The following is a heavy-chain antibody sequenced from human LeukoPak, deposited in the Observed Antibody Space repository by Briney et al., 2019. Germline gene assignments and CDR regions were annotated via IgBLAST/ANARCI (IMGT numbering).Heavy chain of an antibody. V-gene: IGHV4-34*01. Sequence: SETLSLTCAVYGGPFSDYYWTWIRQPPGKGLEGIGEVNHSGSTNHNPSLQRRVTISVRTSKNQFSLRLSSVTAADTAVYYCARSWNGDRGSYYLTYWGQGNMVTVSS. CDR2: VNHSGST. D-gene: IGHD2/OR15-2a*01. J-gene: IGHJ4*02. CDR1: GGPFSDYY. CDR3: ARSWNGDRGSYYLTY.